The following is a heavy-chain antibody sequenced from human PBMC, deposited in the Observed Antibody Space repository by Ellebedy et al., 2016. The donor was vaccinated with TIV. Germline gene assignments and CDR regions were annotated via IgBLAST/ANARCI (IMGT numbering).Heavy chain of an antibody. CDR1: GFTFCLYW. CDR2: IQQDGSEK. CDR3: ARQFTAYSYGFDI. D-gene: IGHD4-11*01. Sequence: GESLKISXAASGFTFCLYWMTWVRQAPGRGLEWVANIQQDGSEKYYVDSVKGRFTISRDNTRNSLSLQMNSLRVEDTAVYYCARQFTAYSYGFDIWGQGTTVTVSS. V-gene: IGHV3-7*01. J-gene: IGHJ3*02.